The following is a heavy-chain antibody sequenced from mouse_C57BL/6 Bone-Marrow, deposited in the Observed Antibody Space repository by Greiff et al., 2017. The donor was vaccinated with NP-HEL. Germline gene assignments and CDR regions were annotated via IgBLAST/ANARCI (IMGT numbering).Heavy chain of an antibody. CDR3: ARVYGGFVY. D-gene: IGHD1-1*01. CDR1: GFTFSDYG. J-gene: IGHJ3*01. V-gene: IGHV5-15*01. CDR2: ISNLAYSI. Sequence: EVQLVESGGGLVQPGGSLKLSCAASGFTFSDYGMAWVRQAPRKGPEWVAFISNLAYSIYYADTVTGRFTISRENAKNTLYLEMSSLRSEDTAMYYCARVYGGFVYWGQGTLVTVSA.